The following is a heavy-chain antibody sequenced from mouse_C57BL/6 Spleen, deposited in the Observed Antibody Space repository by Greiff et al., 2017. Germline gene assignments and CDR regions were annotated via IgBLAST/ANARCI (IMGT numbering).Heavy chain of an antibody. J-gene: IGHJ2*01. CDR2: ISSGGSYT. CDR1: GFTFSSYG. Sequence: EVKLVESGGDLVKPGGSLKLSCAASGFTFSSYGMSWVRQTPDKRLEWVATISSGGSYTYYPDSVKGRFTISRDNAKNTLYLQMSSLKSEDTAMYYCARHETYCFDYWGQGTTLTVSS. V-gene: IGHV5-6*01. CDR3: ARHETYCFDY.